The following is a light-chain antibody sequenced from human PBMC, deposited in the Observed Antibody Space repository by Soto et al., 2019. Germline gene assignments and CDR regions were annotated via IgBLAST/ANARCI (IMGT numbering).Light chain of an antibody. CDR1: SSDVGSYSL. Sequence: QSALTQPASVSGSPGQSITISCTGTSSDVGSYSLVSWYQQHPGKAPQLIIYEASKRPSGVSNRFSASKSGNTASLTISGLLPEDEAEYYCCSYTGSLTLVFGGGTKVTVL. V-gene: IGLV2-23*01. CDR3: CSYTGSLTLV. J-gene: IGLJ2*01. CDR2: EAS.